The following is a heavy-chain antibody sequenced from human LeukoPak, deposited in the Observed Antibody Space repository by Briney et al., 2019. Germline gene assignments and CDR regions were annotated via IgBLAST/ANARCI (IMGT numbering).Heavy chain of an antibody. Sequence: ASVKVSCKASGYSFTSNVISWVRQAPGQGLEWIGWISAYNGNTNYAQKLQGRVTMTTDTSTSTAYMELRSLRSDDAAVYYCARGTRNNDILTGSAGTFDYWGQGTQVTVSS. CDR2: ISAYNGNT. D-gene: IGHD3-9*01. V-gene: IGHV1-18*01. J-gene: IGHJ4*02. CDR3: ARGTRNNDILTGSAGTFDY. CDR1: GYSFTSNV.